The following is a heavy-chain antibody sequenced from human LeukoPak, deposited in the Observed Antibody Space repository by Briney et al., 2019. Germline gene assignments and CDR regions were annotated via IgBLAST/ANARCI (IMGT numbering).Heavy chain of an antibody. Sequence: PGGSLRPSCAASGFTFSSYSFNWVRQAPGKGLEWVSYIDTTSSTIYYADSVKGRFTISRDNAKDSVYLQMNSLRDEDTALYYCARDPSISWGCFDYWGRGALVTVSS. CDR3: ARDPSISWGCFDY. D-gene: IGHD2-8*02. V-gene: IGHV3-48*02. CDR1: GFTFSSYS. CDR2: IDTTSSTI. J-gene: IGHJ4*02.